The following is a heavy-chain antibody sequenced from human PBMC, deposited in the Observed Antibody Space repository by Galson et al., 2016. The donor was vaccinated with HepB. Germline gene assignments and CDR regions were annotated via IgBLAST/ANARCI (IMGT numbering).Heavy chain of an antibody. V-gene: IGHV4-34*01. J-gene: IGHJ4*02. D-gene: IGHD5-18*01. Sequence: SETLSPTCAVYGGSLSGYYWSCIRQSPGKGLEYIGEINHSGRNHYHPTLRSRVIISVDTSKNQFSLMLASVTAADTAVYYCARGGYTPIVIAYWGQGTRVTVSS. CDR2: INHSGRN. CDR1: GGSLSGYY. CDR3: ARGGYTPIVIAY.